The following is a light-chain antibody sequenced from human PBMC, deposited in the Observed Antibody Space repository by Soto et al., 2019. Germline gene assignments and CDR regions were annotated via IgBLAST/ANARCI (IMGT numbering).Light chain of an antibody. Sequence: QSVLTQPASVSGSPGQSITISCTGTSSDIGADDFVSWYQHHPDKTPKLIIFEVTYRPTGISHRFSASKSGNTASLTTSGLEAEDEAFYYCSSYRKTTFPHVVFGGGTKVTVL. J-gene: IGLJ2*01. V-gene: IGLV2-14*01. CDR1: SSDIGADDF. CDR3: SSYRKTTFPHVV. CDR2: EVT.